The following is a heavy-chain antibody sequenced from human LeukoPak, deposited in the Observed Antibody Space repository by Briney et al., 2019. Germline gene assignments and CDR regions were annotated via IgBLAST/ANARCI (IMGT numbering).Heavy chain of an antibody. CDR1: GFTFNDYG. V-gene: IGHV3-20*04. CDR3: VRASYSSGYYYSEVFDY. D-gene: IGHD3-22*01. J-gene: IGHJ4*02. CDR2: INWNGGSA. Sequence: SGGSLRLSCAASGFTFNDYGMSWVRQAPGKGLEWVSGINWNGGSAYYADSVKGRFTISRDNAKNSLSLQMNSLRVEDTALFYCVRASYSSGYYYSEVFDYWGRGTLVTVSS.